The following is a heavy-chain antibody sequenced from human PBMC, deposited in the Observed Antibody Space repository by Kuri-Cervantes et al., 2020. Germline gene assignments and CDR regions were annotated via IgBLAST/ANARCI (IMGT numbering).Heavy chain of an antibody. D-gene: IGHD6-19*01. J-gene: IGHJ2*01. CDR1: GGSFSGYY. Sequence: SETLSLTCAVYGGSFSGYYWSWIRQPPGKGLEWIEEINHSGSTNYNPSLKSRVTISVDTSKNQFSLKLSSVTAADTAVYYCARDSEGAVAQWYFDLWGRGTLVTVSS. V-gene: IGHV4-34*01. CDR3: ARDSEGAVAQWYFDL. CDR2: INHSGST.